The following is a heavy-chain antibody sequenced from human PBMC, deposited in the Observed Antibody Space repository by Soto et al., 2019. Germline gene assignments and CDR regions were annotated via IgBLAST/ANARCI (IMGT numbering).Heavy chain of an antibody. J-gene: IGHJ4*02. CDR2: IYHSGST. Sequence: SETLSLTCTVSGGSITSSSYYWGWIRQPPGKGLEWIGSIYHSGSTYYDPSLKSRVTISVDTSKNQFSLKLRSVTAADTAVYYCARIEQLYYGSGSYYPNYFDYWGQGTLVTVSS. V-gene: IGHV4-39*01. D-gene: IGHD3-10*01. CDR3: ARIEQLYYGSGSYYPNYFDY. CDR1: GGSITSSSYY.